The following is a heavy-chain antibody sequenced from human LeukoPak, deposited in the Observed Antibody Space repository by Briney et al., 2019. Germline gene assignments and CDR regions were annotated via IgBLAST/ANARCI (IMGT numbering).Heavy chain of an antibody. D-gene: IGHD2/OR15-2a*01. V-gene: IGHV4-30-4*07. CDR2: FANTAFA. CDR1: GDAINSGGYF. J-gene: IGHJ4*02. Sequence: SQTLSLTCAVSGDAINSGGYFWTWVRQPPGKGLECIGYFANTAFAYYNPSLKNRVIMSLYTSKNQFSLRPNSVTAADTAVYYCARVRGSTFYIHYWGRGTLVTVSS. CDR3: ARVRGSTFYIHY.